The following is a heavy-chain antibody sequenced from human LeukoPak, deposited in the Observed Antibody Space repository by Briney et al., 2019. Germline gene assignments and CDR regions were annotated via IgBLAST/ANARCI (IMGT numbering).Heavy chain of an antibody. Sequence: GGSLRLSCAGSGFAFGTYSMNWVRQAPGRGRGGVSYISSSSSIIHYADSVKGRFTISRDNARNSLYLQMNSLRDEDTAVYYCARVGYSSSYEYWGQGTLVSVSS. D-gene: IGHD6-13*01. V-gene: IGHV3-48*02. CDR1: GFAFGTYS. J-gene: IGHJ4*02. CDR3: ARVGYSSSYEY. CDR2: ISSSSSII.